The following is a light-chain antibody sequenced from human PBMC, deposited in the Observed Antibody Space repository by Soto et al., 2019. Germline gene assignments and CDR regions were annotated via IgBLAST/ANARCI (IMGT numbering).Light chain of an antibody. Sequence: DIVLTQSPGTLSLSPVERATLSCRASQSVSSSYLAWYQQKPGQAPRLLIYGASSRATGIPDRFSGSGSGTEFTLTISRLEPEDSAVYYCQQYGSSPTWTFGQGTKVDI. CDR2: GAS. J-gene: IGKJ1*01. CDR3: QQYGSSPTWT. V-gene: IGKV3-20*01. CDR1: QSVSSSY.